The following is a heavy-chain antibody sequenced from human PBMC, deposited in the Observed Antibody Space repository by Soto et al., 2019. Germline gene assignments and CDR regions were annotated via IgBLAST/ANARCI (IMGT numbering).Heavy chain of an antibody. V-gene: IGHV4-39*01. Sequence: QLQLQESGPGLVKPSETLSLSCTVSGGSISTTSYYWAWIRQPPGKGLEWIGSIYNSGRTSYNPSLXXXVXXSADTSKEQFSLNLNSVTAADTAVYYCARKSDAAASKVPDFWGQGTLVTVSS. CDR2: IYNSGRT. CDR1: GGSISTTSYY. J-gene: IGHJ4*02. CDR3: ARKSDAAASKVPDF. D-gene: IGHD6-25*01.